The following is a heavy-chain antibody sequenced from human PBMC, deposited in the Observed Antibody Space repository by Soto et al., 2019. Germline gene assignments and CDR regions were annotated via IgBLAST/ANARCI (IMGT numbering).Heavy chain of an antibody. Sequence: SETLSLTCAVYGGSFSGYYWSWIRQPPGKGLEWIGEINHSGSTNYNPSLKSRVTISVDTSKNQFSLKLSSVTAADTAVYSCARARDSSGYLSYYFDYWGQGTPVTVSS. J-gene: IGHJ4*02. CDR1: GGSFSGYY. CDR2: INHSGST. V-gene: IGHV4-34*01. CDR3: ARARDSSGYLSYYFDY. D-gene: IGHD3-22*01.